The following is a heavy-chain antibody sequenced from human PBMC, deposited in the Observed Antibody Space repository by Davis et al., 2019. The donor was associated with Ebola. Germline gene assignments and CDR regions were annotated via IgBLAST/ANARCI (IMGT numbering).Heavy chain of an antibody. CDR2: ISSSGSTI. CDR3: AKAIYRIAVAGTLGDAFDI. J-gene: IGHJ3*02. V-gene: IGHV3-11*01. CDR1: GFTFSDYY. Sequence: GGSLRLSCAASGFTFSDYYMSWIRQAPGKGLEWVSYISSSGSTIYYADSVKGRFTISRDNAKNSLYLQMNSLRAEDTALYYCAKAIYRIAVAGTLGDAFDIWGQGTMVTVSS. D-gene: IGHD6-19*01.